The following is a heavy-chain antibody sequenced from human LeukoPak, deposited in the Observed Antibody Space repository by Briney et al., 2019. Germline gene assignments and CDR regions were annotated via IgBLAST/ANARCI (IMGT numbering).Heavy chain of an antibody. Sequence: PGGSLRLSCAASGFSFSSYWMSWVRQAPGKGLEWVANIKQDGSEKYYVESVKGRFTVSRDNAKNSVYLQMNSLRAEDTAVYYCAKDLDQGKNYYYYYMDVWGKGTTVTVSS. V-gene: IGHV3-7*01. J-gene: IGHJ6*03. CDR1: GFSFSSYW. D-gene: IGHD3-10*01. CDR3: AKDLDQGKNYYYYYMDV. CDR2: IKQDGSEK.